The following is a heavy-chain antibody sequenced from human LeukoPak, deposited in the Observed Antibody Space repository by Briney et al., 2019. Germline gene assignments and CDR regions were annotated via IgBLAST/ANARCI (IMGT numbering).Heavy chain of an antibody. Sequence: GGSLRLSCAASGFTFSSYAMSWVRQAPGKGLEWVSVIYSGGSTYYADSVKGRFTISRHNSKNTLYLQMNSLRAEDTAVYYCAGYDSSGGFDPWGQGTLVTVSS. CDR2: IYSGGST. CDR3: AGYDSSGGFDP. CDR1: GFTFSSYA. V-gene: IGHV3-53*04. J-gene: IGHJ5*02. D-gene: IGHD3-22*01.